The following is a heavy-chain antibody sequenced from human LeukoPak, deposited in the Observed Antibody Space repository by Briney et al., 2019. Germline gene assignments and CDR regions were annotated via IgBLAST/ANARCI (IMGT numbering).Heavy chain of an antibody. D-gene: IGHD5-18*01. CDR1: GFTFSSYA. CDR3: AREDATMVLSLDC. CDR2: ISSGGDNT. V-gene: IGHV3-23*01. J-gene: IGHJ4*02. Sequence: PGGSLRLSCAASGFTFSSYAMSWVRQAPGKVLEWVSAISSGGDNTYYADSVKGRLTISRDNSKNTLYVQMTSLRAEDTAVYYCAREDATMVLSLDCWGQGALVTVSS.